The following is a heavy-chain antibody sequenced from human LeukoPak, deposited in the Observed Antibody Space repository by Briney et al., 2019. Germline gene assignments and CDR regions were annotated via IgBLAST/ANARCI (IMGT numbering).Heavy chain of an antibody. V-gene: IGHV4-34*01. CDR1: GGSFSGYY. J-gene: IGHJ4*02. CDR2: INHSGST. D-gene: IGHD6-6*01. Sequence: SETLSLTCAVYGGSFSGYYWSWIRQPPGKGLEWSGEINHSGSTNYNPSLKSRVTISVDTSKNQFSLKLRSVTAADTAVYYCARGLYNLRIAAQYYFDYWGQGTLVTVSS. CDR3: ARGLYNLRIAAQYYFDY.